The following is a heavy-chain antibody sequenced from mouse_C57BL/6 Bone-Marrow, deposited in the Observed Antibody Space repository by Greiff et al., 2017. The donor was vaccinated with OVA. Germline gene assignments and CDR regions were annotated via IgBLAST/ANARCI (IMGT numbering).Heavy chain of an antibody. CDR3: ARDGDYGPFAY. CDR1: GYTFTSYG. Sequence: VQLQQSGAELARPGASVKLSCKASGYTFTSYGISWVKQRTGQGLEWIGEIYPRSGNTYYNEKFKGKATLTADESSSTAYMELRSLTSEDSAVYFCARDGDYGPFAYWGQGTLVTVSA. D-gene: IGHD1-1*01. CDR2: IYPRSGNT. J-gene: IGHJ3*01. V-gene: IGHV1-81*01.